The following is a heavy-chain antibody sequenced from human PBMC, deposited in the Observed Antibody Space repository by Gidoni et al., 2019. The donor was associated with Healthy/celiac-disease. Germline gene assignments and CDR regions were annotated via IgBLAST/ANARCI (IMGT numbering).Heavy chain of an antibody. CDR2: IYYSGST. CDR3: ARGPWSIAAAGTGYYFDY. Sequence: QVQLQESGPGLVKPSETLSLTCTVSGGSIRSYYWSWIRQPPGKGLEWIGYIYYSGSTNSNPSLKSRVTISVDTSKNQFSLKLSSVTAADTAVYYCARGPWSIAAAGTGYYFDYWGQGTLVTVSS. D-gene: IGHD6-13*01. CDR1: GGSIRSYY. V-gene: IGHV4-59*01. J-gene: IGHJ4*02.